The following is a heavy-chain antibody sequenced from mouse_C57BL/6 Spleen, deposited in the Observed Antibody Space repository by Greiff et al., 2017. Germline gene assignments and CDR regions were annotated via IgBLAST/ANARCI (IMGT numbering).Heavy chain of an antibody. J-gene: IGHJ4*01. CDR1: GYTFTSYT. CDR3: ARGGTGRAMDY. D-gene: IGHD4-1*01. V-gene: IGHV1-4*01. Sequence: QVQLQQSGAELARPGASVKMSCKASGYTFTSYTMHWVKQRPGQGLAWIGYINPSSGYTKYNQKFKDKATLTADKSSSTAYMQLSSLTSEDSAVYYCARGGTGRAMDYWGQGTSVTVSS. CDR2: INPSSGYT.